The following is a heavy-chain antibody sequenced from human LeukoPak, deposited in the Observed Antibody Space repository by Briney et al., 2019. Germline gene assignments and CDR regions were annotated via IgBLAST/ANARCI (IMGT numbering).Heavy chain of an antibody. CDR3: AKGGYSYGLTTRNLNFDY. J-gene: IGHJ4*02. CDR2: LNPSGGST. D-gene: IGHD5-18*01. Sequence: GASVKVSCKASGYTFTSYYMHWVRQAPGQGLEWMGILNPSGGSTSYAQKFQGRVTMTRDTSTSTVYMELSSLRSEDTAVYYCAKGGYSYGLTTRNLNFDYWGQGTLVTVSS. CDR1: GYTFTSYY. V-gene: IGHV1-46*01.